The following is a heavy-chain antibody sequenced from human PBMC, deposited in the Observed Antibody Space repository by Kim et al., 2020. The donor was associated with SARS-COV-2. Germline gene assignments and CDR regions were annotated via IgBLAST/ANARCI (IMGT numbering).Heavy chain of an antibody. J-gene: IGHJ5*02. V-gene: IGHV1-3*01. CDR2: INAGNGNT. CDR1: GYTFTSYA. D-gene: IGHD3-3*01. Sequence: ASVKVSCKASGYTFTSYAMHWVRQAPGQRLEWMGWINAGNGNTKYSQKFQGRVTITRDTSASTAYMELSSLRSEDTAVYYCARGATIFGVEENWFDPWGQGTLVTVSS. CDR3: ARGATIFGVEENWFDP.